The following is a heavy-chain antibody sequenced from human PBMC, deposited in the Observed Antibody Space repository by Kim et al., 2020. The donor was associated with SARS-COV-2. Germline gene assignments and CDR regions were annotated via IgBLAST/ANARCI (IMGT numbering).Heavy chain of an antibody. V-gene: IGHV1-24*01. CDR3: ATAPANYYDRSGYSYYYYGMDV. D-gene: IGHD3-22*01. Sequence: ASVKVSCKVSGYTLTELSMHWVRQAPGKGLEWMGGFDPEDGETIYAQKFQGRVTMTEDTSTDTAYMELSSLRSEDTAVYYCATAPANYYDRSGYSYYYYGMDVWGQGTTVTVCS. CDR2: FDPEDGET. J-gene: IGHJ6*02. CDR1: GYTLTELS.